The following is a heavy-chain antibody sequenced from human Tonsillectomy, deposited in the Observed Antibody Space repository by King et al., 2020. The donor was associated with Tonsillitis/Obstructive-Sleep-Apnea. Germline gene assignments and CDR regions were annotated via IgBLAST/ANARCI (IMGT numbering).Heavy chain of an antibody. CDR3: ARDSETVTVDH. J-gene: IGHJ4*02. D-gene: IGHD4-11*01. V-gene: IGHV3-74*01. Sequence: VQLVESGGGVVQPGGSLRLSCAASGFTLRPYWMHWFRQAPGKGLVWGARINIDGSRTDYADSVKDRFIIFRDNAKNTVYLEMDSLRADDTAVYFCARDSETVTVDHWGQGTLVTVSS. CDR2: INIDGSRT. CDR1: GFTLRPYW.